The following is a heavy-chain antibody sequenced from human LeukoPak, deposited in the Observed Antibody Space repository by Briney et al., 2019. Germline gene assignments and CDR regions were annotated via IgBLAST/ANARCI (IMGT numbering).Heavy chain of an antibody. V-gene: IGHV3-9*01. CDR2: ISWNSGSI. CDR3: AKDSVLGAFDI. D-gene: IGHD1-14*01. CDR1: GFTFDDYA. J-gene: IGHJ3*02. Sequence: RTGGSLRLSCAASGFTFDDYAMHWVRQAPGKGLEWVSGISWNSGSIGYADSVKGRFTISRDNAKNSLYLQMNSLRAEDTALYYCAKDSVLGAFDIWGQGTMVTVSS.